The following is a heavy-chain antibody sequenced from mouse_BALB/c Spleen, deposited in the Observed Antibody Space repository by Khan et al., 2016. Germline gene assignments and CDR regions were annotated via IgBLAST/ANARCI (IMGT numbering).Heavy chain of an antibody. D-gene: IGHD2-1*01. CDR1: GFNIKDYY. J-gene: IGHJ2*01. CDR3: NAIYYGNYIYFDY. Sequence: VQLQQSGAELVRSGASVRLSCTASGFNIKDYYIHWVKQRPEQGLEWIGWIDPENGATEYAPKFQGKATMTADTSSNPAYLQLSRLTSEDTSVYYCNAIYYGNYIYFDYWGQGTTLTVSS. V-gene: IGHV14-4*02. CDR2: IDPENGAT.